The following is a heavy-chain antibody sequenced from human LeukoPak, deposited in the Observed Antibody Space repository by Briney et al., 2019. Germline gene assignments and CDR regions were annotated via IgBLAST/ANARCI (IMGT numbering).Heavy chain of an antibody. D-gene: IGHD1-14*01. CDR3: ARSQGSTYNPRSGFDY. J-gene: IGHJ4*02. Sequence: GGSLRLSCAASGFTFRNYVIHWVRQAPGKGLEWVTILWYDGNNRYYADSVKGRFTISRDTSKNTVYLQMNSLRPEDTAVYYCARSQGSTYNPRSGFDYWGQGTLVTVSS. CDR1: GFTFRNYV. V-gene: IGHV3-33*08. CDR2: LWYDGNNR.